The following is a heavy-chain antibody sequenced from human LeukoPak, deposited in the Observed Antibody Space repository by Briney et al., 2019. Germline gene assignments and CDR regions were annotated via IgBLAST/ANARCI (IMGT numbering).Heavy chain of an antibody. CDR1: GGSISSYY. J-gene: IGHJ4*02. CDR2: IYYSGST. Sequence: SETLSLTCTVSGGSISSYYWSWIRQPPGKGLEWIGYIYYSGSTNYNPSLKSRVTIPVDTSKNQFSLKLSSVTAADTAVYYCARDPYSNYEFDYWGQGTLVTVSS. V-gene: IGHV4-59*01. CDR3: ARDPYSNYEFDY. D-gene: IGHD4-11*01.